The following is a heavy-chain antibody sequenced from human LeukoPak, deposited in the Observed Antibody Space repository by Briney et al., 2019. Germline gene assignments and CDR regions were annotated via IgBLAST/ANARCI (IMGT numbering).Heavy chain of an antibody. J-gene: IGHJ3*02. CDR1: GGSFSGYY. CDR2: IYTSGST. V-gene: IGHV4-59*10. Sequence: SETLSLTCAVYGGSFSGYYWSWIRQPAGKGLEWIGRIYTSGSTNYNPSLKSRVTMSVDTSKNQFSLKLSSVTAADTAVYYCARVAGNDAFDIWGQGTMVTVSS. CDR3: ARVAGNDAFDI.